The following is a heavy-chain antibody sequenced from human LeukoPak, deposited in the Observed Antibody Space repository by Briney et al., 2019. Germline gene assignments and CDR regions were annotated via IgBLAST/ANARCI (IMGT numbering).Heavy chain of an antibody. J-gene: IGHJ4*02. D-gene: IGHD6-19*01. CDR1: GFSVSNNY. Sequence: GGSLRLSCVVSGFSVSNNYIIWVRQAPGNGLERVSVIYGDGRTSHSASVRGRFTISRDNSKNIVSLQMNNLRAEDTAVYYCARDAEQWLTHWGFDYWGQGTLVTVSS. CDR2: IYGDGRT. V-gene: IGHV3-53*01. CDR3: ARDAEQWLTHWGFDY.